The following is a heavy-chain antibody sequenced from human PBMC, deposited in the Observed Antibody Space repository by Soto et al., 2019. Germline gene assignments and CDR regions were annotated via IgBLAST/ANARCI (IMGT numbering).Heavy chain of an antibody. V-gene: IGHV1-18*01. Sequence: DSVKVSCKASGYTFPNYGINWVRQAPGQGLEWMGWISAFNGKTIYAQRFQGKFTMTTDTSATIAYMALRSLESDDTAVYYCARGQGDNGYDLQIDHWGQGTLVTVSS. CDR3: ARGQGDNGYDLQIDH. J-gene: IGHJ4*02. CDR1: GYTFPNYG. CDR2: ISAFNGKT. D-gene: IGHD5-12*01.